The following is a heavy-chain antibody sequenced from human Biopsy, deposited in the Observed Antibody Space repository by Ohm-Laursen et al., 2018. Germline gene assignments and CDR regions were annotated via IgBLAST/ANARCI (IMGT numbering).Heavy chain of an antibody. CDR2: MNPNTGNT. CDR3: AADINVWNVNY. J-gene: IGHJ4*02. Sequence: SSVKVSCNASGHTFRSYNFDWVRQASGQGLEWMGWMNPNTGNTVYAQNFQARVSMTEDTSTDTAYMELRSLRSEDTAVYYCAADINVWNVNYWGQGTQVTVSS. V-gene: IGHV1-8*01. CDR1: GHTFRSYN. D-gene: IGHD1-1*01.